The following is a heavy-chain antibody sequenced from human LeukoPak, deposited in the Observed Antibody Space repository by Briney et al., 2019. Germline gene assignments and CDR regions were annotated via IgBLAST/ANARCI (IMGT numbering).Heavy chain of an antibody. CDR2: INPNSGGT. CDR3: AREEYCSGGSCGGFDP. J-gene: IGHJ5*02. Sequence: ASVKVSCKASGYTFTGYYMHWVRQAPGQGLELMGWINPNSGGTNYAQKFQGRVTMTRDTSISKAYMELSRLRSDDTAVYYCAREEYCSGGSCGGFDPWGQGTLVTVSS. CDR1: GYTFTGYY. D-gene: IGHD2-15*01. V-gene: IGHV1-2*02.